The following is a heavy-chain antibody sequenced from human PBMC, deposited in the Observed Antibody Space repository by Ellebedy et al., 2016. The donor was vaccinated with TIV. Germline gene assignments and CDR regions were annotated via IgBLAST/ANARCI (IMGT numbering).Heavy chain of an antibody. D-gene: IGHD6-19*01. CDR1: GVSISRDY. CDR3: AEGRSGWYYFDN. J-gene: IGHJ4*02. V-gene: IGHV4-59*01. Sequence: SETLSLTCAVPGVSISRDYWSWIRQPPGKGLEWIGYIYYSGGTNYNPSLKSRVTIALDTSKNEFSLKLRSVTAADTAVYYCAEGRSGWYYFDNWGQGTLVTVTS. CDR2: IYYSGGT.